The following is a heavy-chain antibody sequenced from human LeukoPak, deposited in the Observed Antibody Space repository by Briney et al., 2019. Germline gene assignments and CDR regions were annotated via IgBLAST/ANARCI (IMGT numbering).Heavy chain of an antibody. Sequence: GSLRLSCAASGFTFRSYSMTWVRQAPGKGLEWVSVISGSGGNPYYADSVKGRFTISRDNSKNTVFLHMNSLRAEDTAVYHCARDSSYYYDSSGYHPAWYFDLWGRGTLVTVSS. V-gene: IGHV3-23*01. CDR2: ISGSGGNP. CDR1: GFTFRSYS. CDR3: ARDSSYYYDSSGYHPAWYFDL. D-gene: IGHD3-22*01. J-gene: IGHJ2*01.